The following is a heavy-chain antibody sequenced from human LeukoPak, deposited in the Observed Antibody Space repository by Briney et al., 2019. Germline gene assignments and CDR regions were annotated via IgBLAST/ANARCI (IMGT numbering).Heavy chain of an antibody. CDR3: AKDKSPMIAAYYYYSMDV. CDR1: GFTFSSYA. D-gene: IGHD3-22*01. J-gene: IGHJ6*02. CDR2: ISGSGGST. Sequence: PGGSLRLSCAASGFTFSSYAMSWVRQAPGKGLEWVSAISGSGGSTYYADSVKGRFTISRDNSKNTLYLQMNSLRAEDTAVYYCAKDKSPMIAAYYYYSMDVWGQGTTVTVSS. V-gene: IGHV3-23*01.